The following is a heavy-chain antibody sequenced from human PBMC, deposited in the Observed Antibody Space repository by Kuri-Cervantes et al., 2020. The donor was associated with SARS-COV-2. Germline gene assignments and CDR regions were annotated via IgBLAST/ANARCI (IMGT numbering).Heavy chain of an antibody. CDR2: FFYSGTT. CDR1: GGSVSSYY. D-gene: IGHD3-16*01. J-gene: IGHJ6*03. V-gene: IGHV4-59*02. CDR3: ARVVGATPSYSYYYMDV. Sequence: SETLSLTGTVSGGSVSSYYWTWIRQSPGKGLEWIGSFFYSGTTKYNPSLKSRLMISFDMSKNQFSLKLSSVTTADTAVYYCARVVGATPSYSYYYMDVWGSGTTVTVSS.